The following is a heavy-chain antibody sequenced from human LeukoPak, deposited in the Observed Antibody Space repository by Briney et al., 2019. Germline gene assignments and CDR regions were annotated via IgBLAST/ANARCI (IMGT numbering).Heavy chain of an antibody. CDR2: IKEDGTKK. V-gene: IGHV3-7*01. CDR1: GFTFKYYW. CDR3: VRGGWELDS. D-gene: IGHD1-1*01. Sequence: PGGSLRLSCAASGFTFKYYWMAWVRQAPGKGLEWVAHIKEDGTKKYYVDSVLGRFTISKDDATNSLYLYMSSLRGEDTAVYLCVRGGWELDSWGQGTLVIVSS. J-gene: IGHJ4*02.